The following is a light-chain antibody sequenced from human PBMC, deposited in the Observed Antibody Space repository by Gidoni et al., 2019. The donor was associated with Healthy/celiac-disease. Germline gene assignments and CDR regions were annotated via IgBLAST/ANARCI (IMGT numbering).Light chain of an antibody. J-gene: IGKJ5*01. CDR3: QQYGSSLSIT. Sequence: IVLTPSPGPLSLSPGERATLSCRASQSVSSSYLAWYQQKPGQAPRLLIYGASSRATGIPDRFSGSGSGTDFTLTISRLEPEDFAVYYCQQYGSSLSITFGQGTRLEIK. CDR1: QSVSSSY. V-gene: IGKV3-20*01. CDR2: GAS.